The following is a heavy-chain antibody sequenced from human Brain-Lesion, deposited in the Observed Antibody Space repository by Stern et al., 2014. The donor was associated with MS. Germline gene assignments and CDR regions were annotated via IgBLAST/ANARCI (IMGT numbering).Heavy chain of an antibody. CDR2: ISYRGST. Sequence: VQLVESGPGLVKPSETLSLTCTVSGGSISSSSYYWGWIRQPPGKGLEWIGSISYRGSTYYNPSLTGRVTISLDTSKNQFYTRLGSVTAADTAVYFCAKLWLGELPESPFDYWGQGTLVTVSS. CDR3: AKLWLGELPESPFDY. J-gene: IGHJ4*02. CDR1: GGSISSSSYY. V-gene: IGHV4-39*01. D-gene: IGHD3-10*01.